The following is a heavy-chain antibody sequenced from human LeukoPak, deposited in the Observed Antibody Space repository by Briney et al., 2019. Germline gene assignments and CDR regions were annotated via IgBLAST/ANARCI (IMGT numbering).Heavy chain of an antibody. V-gene: IGHV4-34*01. D-gene: IGHD2-2*01. Sequence: SETLSLTCAVYGGSFSGYCWSWIRQPPGKGLEWIGVIKHSGSTNYNPSLKSRVTISVDTSKNQFSLKLSSVTAADTAVYYCARYRRVVPAASYYWYFDLWGRGTLVTVSS. CDR3: ARYRRVVPAASYYWYFDL. CDR1: GGSFSGYC. J-gene: IGHJ2*01. CDR2: IKHSGST.